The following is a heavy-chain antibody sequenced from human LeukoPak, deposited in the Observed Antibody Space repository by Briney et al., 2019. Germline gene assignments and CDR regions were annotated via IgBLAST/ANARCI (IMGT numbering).Heavy chain of an antibody. CDR1: GFTFSSYE. V-gene: IGHV3-48*03. Sequence: GGSLRLSCAASGFTFSSYEMNWVRQASGKGLEWVSYISSSGSTIYYADSVKGRFTISRDNAKNSLYLQMNSLRDEDTTVYYCAIDAWELPLDAFDIWGQGTMVTVSS. CDR3: AIDAWELPLDAFDI. J-gene: IGHJ3*02. CDR2: ISSSGSTI. D-gene: IGHD1-26*01.